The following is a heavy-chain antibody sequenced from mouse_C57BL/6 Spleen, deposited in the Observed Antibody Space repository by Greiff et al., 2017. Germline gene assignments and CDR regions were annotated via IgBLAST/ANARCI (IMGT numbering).Heavy chain of an antibody. V-gene: IGHV1-18*01. CDR2: INPNNGGT. Sequence: EVQLQQSGPELVKPGASVKIPCKASGYTFTDYNMDWVKQSHGKSLEWIGDINPNNGGTIYNQKFKGKATLTVDKSSSTAYMELRSLTSEDTAVYYCALYYYGSREFAYWGQGTLVTVSA. J-gene: IGHJ3*01. CDR1: GYTFTDYN. CDR3: ALYYYGSREFAY. D-gene: IGHD1-1*01.